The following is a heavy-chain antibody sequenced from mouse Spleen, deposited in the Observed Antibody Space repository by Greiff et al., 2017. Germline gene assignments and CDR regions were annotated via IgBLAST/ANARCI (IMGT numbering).Heavy chain of an antibody. D-gene: IGHD2-5*01. CDR1: GYTFTDYY. J-gene: IGHJ4*01. CDR2: INPYNGGT. CDR3: ARGYSNFYAMDY. Sequence: EVQLQESGPVLVKPGASVKMSCKASGYTFTDYYMNWVKQSHGKSLEWIGVINPYNGGTSYNQKFKGKATLTVDKSSSTAYMELNSLTSEDSAVYYCARGYSNFYAMDYWGQGTSVTVSS. V-gene: IGHV1-19*01.